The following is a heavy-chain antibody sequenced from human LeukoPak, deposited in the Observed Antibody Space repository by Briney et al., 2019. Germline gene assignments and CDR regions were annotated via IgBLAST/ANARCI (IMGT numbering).Heavy chain of an antibody. J-gene: IGHJ4*02. CDR3: ARVGAAPGHFDY. CDR1: GYSFAGYG. V-gene: IGHV1-18*01. CDR2: ISTYSGNT. Sequence: ASVKVSCKASGYSFAGYGISWVRQAPGQGLEWIGWISTYSGNTNYAHNLQGRITVTTETSTSTAYMELRSLRSDNTAVYYCARVGAAPGHFDYWGQGTQLTVSS. D-gene: IGHD6-13*01.